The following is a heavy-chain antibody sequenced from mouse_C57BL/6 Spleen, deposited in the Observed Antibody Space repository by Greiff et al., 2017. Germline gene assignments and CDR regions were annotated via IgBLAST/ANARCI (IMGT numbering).Heavy chain of an antibody. V-gene: IGHV1-69*01. J-gene: IGHJ1*03. D-gene: IGHD2-4*01. CDR1: GYTFTSYW. Sequence: QVQLQQPGAELVMPGASVKLSCKASGYTFTSYWMHWVKQRPGQGLEWIGEIDPSDSYTNYNQKFKGKSTLTVDKSSSTAYMQLSSLTSEDSAVYYCARRGDYDQYWYFDVWGTGTTVTVSS. CDR3: ARRGDYDQYWYFDV. CDR2: IDPSDSYT.